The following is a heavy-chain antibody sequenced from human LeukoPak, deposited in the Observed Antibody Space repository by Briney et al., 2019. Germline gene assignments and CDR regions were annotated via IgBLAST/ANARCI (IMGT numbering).Heavy chain of an antibody. CDR2: IYYSGST. D-gene: IGHD6-13*01. CDR1: GGSISSGGYY. CDR3: ARVRGDSSSWYGNWFDP. Sequence: SETLSLTCTVSGGSISSGGYYWSWIRQHPGKGLEWIGYIYYSGSTYYNPSLKSRVTISVDTSKNQFSLKLSSVTAADTAVYYCARVRGDSSSWYGNWFDPWGQGTLVTVSS. V-gene: IGHV4-31*03. J-gene: IGHJ5*02.